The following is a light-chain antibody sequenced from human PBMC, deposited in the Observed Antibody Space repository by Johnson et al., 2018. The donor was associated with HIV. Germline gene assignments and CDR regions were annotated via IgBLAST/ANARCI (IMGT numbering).Light chain of an antibody. Sequence: QSVLTQAPSVSAAPGQKVTISCSTNSSNFGNNYVSWYQQIPGTAPKLLIYENNKRPSGIPDRFSGSKSGTSATLGITGLQTGDEADYYCGTWDSSLSAYVFGTGTKVTVL. J-gene: IGLJ1*01. CDR3: GTWDSSLSAYV. V-gene: IGLV1-51*02. CDR1: SSNFGNNY. CDR2: ENN.